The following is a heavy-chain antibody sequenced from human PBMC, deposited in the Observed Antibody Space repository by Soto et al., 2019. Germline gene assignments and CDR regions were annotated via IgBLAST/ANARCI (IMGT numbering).Heavy chain of an antibody. D-gene: IGHD1-1*01. Sequence: QVQLVQSGAEVKKPGASVKVSCKASGYTFINYDINWVRQAPGQGLEWVGWMNPDSGNTGYAQNFQGRVTMTGNTSISSVYMELSSLTSEDTAVYYCARGTRFTSFDYWGQGTLVTVSS. V-gene: IGHV1-8*01. CDR1: GYTFINYD. CDR2: MNPDSGNT. CDR3: ARGTRFTSFDY. J-gene: IGHJ4*02.